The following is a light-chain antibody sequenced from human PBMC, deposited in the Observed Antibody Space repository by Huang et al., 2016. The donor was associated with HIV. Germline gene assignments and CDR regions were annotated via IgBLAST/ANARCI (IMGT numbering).Light chain of an antibody. Sequence: EIVLTQAPATLSLSPGERATLSCRDSQSISSYLAWYQQKPGQAPRLLIYDASNRATGIPARFSGSRSRTDCTLTISSLEPEDFAVYYCQHRSSWPLTFGGGTKVEIK. V-gene: IGKV3-11*01. CDR2: DAS. J-gene: IGKJ4*01. CDR3: QHRSSWPLT. CDR1: QSISSY.